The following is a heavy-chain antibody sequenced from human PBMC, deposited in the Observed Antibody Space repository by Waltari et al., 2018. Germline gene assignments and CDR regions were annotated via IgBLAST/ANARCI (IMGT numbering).Heavy chain of an antibody. CDR2: IYWNDDK. D-gene: IGHD6-25*01. Sequence: QITLKESGPTLVKPTQTLTLTCTFSGFSLSTSGVGVGWIRQPPGKALEWLALIYWNDDKRYSPSLKSRLTITKDTSKNQVVLTMTNMDPVDTATYYCAHRRQRLRVAAFDIWGQGTMVTVSS. CDR1: GFSLSTSGVG. J-gene: IGHJ3*02. CDR3: AHRRQRLRVAAFDI. V-gene: IGHV2-5*01.